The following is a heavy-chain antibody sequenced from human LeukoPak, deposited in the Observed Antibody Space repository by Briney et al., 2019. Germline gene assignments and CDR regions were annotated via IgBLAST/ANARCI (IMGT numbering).Heavy chain of an antibody. CDR1: GYSFNSYW. Sequence: GESLKISCKGSGYSFNSYWIGWVRQMPGKGLEWMGIIYPGDSDTRYSPSLQGQVTISGDKSISTAYLQWSSLRASDSAMYYCARPLQVGFSSSLRYWGQGTLVTVSS. V-gene: IGHV5-51*01. D-gene: IGHD6-13*01. CDR2: IYPGDSDT. CDR3: ARPLQVGFSSSLRY. J-gene: IGHJ4*02.